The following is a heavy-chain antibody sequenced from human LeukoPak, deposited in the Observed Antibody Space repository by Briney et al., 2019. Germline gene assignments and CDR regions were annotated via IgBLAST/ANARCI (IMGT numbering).Heavy chain of an antibody. Sequence: GGSLRLSCAASGLTFSNYWMHWVRQAPGKGLVWVSRINSDGSGTSYADSVKGRFTISRDNAKNTLYLQMNSLRAEDTAVYYCARRGAVTNAFDIWGQGTMVTVSS. CDR3: ARRGAVTNAFDI. CDR1: GLTFSNYW. CDR2: INSDGSGT. V-gene: IGHV3-74*01. D-gene: IGHD4-17*01. J-gene: IGHJ3*02.